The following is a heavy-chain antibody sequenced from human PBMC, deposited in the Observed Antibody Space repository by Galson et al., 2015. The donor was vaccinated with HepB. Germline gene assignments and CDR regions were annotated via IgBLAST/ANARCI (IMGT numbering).Heavy chain of an antibody. CDR2: IGVSSTT. J-gene: IGHJ4*02. D-gene: IGHD1-1*01. V-gene: IGHV3-23*01. Sequence: SLRLSCAASGFTFSRLGMTWVRQAPGKGLECVAAIGVSSTTDYADSVKGRFTISRDNSKNMLFLQMNSLRAEDTAVYYCAKGTTDIDYWGQGTLVTVSS. CDR1: GFTFSRLG. CDR3: AKGTTDIDY.